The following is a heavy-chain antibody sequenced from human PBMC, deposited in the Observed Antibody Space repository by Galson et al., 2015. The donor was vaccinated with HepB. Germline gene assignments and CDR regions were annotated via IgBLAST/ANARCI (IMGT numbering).Heavy chain of an antibody. CDR2: ISYDGSNK. J-gene: IGHJ4*02. D-gene: IGHD6-13*01. CDR1: GFTFSSYG. Sequence: SLRLSCAASGFTFSSYGMHWVRQAPGKGLEWVAVISYDGSNKYYADSVKGRFTISRDNSKNTLYLQMNSLRAEDTAVYYCARGGRSSSWRTRSDYWGQGTLVTVSS. CDR3: ARGGRSSSWRTRSDY. V-gene: IGHV3-30*03.